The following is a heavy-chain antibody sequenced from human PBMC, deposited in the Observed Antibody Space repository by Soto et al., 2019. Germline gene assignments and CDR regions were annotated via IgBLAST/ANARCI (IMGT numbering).Heavy chain of an antibody. J-gene: IGHJ4*02. D-gene: IGHD6-19*01. CDR1: GFSLASSGMC. CDR2: ICWDDDK. V-gene: IGHV2-70*01. CDR3: ARNSGWYPEHYFDF. Sequence: LVNPTQTLTLTCTFSGFSLASSGMCVSWIRQPPGEALEWLAFICWDDDKYYSTSLKTRLTISKDTSKNQVVLTMTNVDPVDTATYYCARNSGWYPEHYFDFWGQGTLITVSS.